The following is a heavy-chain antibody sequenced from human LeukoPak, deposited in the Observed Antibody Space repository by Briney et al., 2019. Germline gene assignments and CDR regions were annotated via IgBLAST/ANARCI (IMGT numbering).Heavy chain of an antibody. D-gene: IGHD3-10*01. Sequence: GGSLRLSCAASGFTFSSYEMNWVRQAPGKGLEWVSYISSIGSTIYYADSVKGRFTISRDNAKNSLYLQMNSLRAEDTAVYYCARLGGMVPLDYWGQGTLVTVSS. CDR3: ARLGGMVPLDY. J-gene: IGHJ4*02. V-gene: IGHV3-48*03. CDR1: GFTFSSYE. CDR2: ISSIGSTI.